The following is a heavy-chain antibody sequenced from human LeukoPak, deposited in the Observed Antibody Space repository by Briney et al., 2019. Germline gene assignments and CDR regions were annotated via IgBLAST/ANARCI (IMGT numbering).Heavy chain of an antibody. D-gene: IGHD3-10*01. CDR3: ARVNTGNWYFDL. CDR2: INSDGSST. Sequence: PGESLRLSCAASGFGFSTYWMHWVRQVPGKGLLWVSRINSDGSSTNYADSVEGRFTISRDNAENTVYLQMNSLGAEDTALYFCARVNTGNWYFDLWGRGTLVTVSS. CDR1: GFGFSTYW. J-gene: IGHJ2*01. V-gene: IGHV3-74*01.